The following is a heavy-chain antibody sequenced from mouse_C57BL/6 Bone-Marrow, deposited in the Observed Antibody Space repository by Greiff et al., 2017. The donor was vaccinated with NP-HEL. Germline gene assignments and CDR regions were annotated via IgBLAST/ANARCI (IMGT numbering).Heavy chain of an antibody. Sequence: QVQLQQSGAELVRPGASVKLSCKASGYTFTDYYINWVKQRPGQGLEWIARIYPGSGNTYYNEKFKGKATLTAEKSSSTAYMQLSSRTSEDSPVYCCARNCYYFDYWGQAPLSQSPQ. CDR2: IYPGSGNT. CDR1: GYTFTDYY. CDR3: ARNCYYFDY. J-gene: IGHJ2*01. V-gene: IGHV1-76*01. D-gene: IGHD4-1*01.